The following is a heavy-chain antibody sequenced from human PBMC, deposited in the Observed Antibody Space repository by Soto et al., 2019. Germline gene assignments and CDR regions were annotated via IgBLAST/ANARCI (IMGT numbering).Heavy chain of an antibody. Sequence: GGSLRLSCTTSGISLRDYAMNWVRQAPGTGLEWVSLISHGDRIRKHADSVKGRFTISRDNSKNTLYLQMNSLRAEDTAVYYCAKRSTLLRFLEWSVPDDYCYHLDVWGKGTTVTVSS. CDR1: GISLRDYA. CDR2: ISHGDRIR. D-gene: IGHD3-3*01. CDR3: AKRSTLLRFLEWSVPDDYCYHLDV. V-gene: IGHV3-23*01. J-gene: IGHJ6*03.